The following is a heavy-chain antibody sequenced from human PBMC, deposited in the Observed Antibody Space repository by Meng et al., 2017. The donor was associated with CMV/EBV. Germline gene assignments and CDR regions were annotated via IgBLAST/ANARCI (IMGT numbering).Heavy chain of an antibody. J-gene: IGHJ5*02. CDR2: IIPIFGTA. CDR3: EQGYTGP. CDR1: GGTFRSYA. Sequence: VQLAESGCEVRKLGYSVKVPCKASGGTFRSYAISWVRQAPGQGLEWMGGIIPIFGTANYAQKFQGRVTITADESTSTAYMELSSLRAEDTAVYYCEQGYTGPWGQGTLVTVSS. V-gene: IGHV1-69*12. D-gene: IGHD1-26*01.